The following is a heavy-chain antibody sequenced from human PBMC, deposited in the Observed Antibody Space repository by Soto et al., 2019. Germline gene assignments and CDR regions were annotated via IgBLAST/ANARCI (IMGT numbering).Heavy chain of an antibody. CDR3: ARETRKVVRWFDP. CDR2: INPNSGGI. J-gene: IGHJ5*02. CDR1: GYTFTGYY. V-gene: IGHV1-2*02. D-gene: IGHD6-6*01. Sequence: QVQLVQSGAEVKKPGASVKVSCKASGYTFTGYYMHWVRQAPGQGLEWMGWINPNSGGINYAQKFQGRVTMTRDTSISTAYMELSRLRSDDTAVYYCARETRKVVRWFDPWGQGTLVTVSS.